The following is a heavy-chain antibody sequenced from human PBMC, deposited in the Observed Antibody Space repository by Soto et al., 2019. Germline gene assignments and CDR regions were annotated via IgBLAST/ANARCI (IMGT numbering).Heavy chain of an antibody. Sequence: LSETLSLTCAVSGYSISSGYYWGWIRQPPGKGLEWIGSIYRSGSTYYNPSLKSRVTISVDTSKNQFSLKLSSVTAADTAVYYCARDRFVAGTLGGSWFDPWGQGTLVTVSS. J-gene: IGHJ5*02. D-gene: IGHD6-19*01. V-gene: IGHV4-38-2*02. CDR3: ARDRFVAGTLGGSWFDP. CDR1: GYSISSGYY. CDR2: IYRSGST.